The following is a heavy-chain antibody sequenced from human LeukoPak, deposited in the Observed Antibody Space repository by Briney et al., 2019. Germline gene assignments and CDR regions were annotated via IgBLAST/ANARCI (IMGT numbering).Heavy chain of an antibody. V-gene: IGHV3-23*01. Sequence: PGGSLRLSCAASGFTFSGYAMSWVRQAPGKGLEWVSAISGSGGSTYYADSVKGRFTISRDNSKNTLYLQMNSLRAEDTAVYYCAKEGGIAVAGTISDFDYWGQGTLVTVSS. D-gene: IGHD6-19*01. CDR3: AKEGGIAVAGTISDFDY. J-gene: IGHJ4*02. CDR2: ISGSGGST. CDR1: GFTFSGYA.